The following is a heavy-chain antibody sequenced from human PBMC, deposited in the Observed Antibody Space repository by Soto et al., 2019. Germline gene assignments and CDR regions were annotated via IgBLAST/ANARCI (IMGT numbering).Heavy chain of an antibody. V-gene: IGHV3-74*01. CDR2: MNSDGSTT. CDR3: ATAEVDY. Sequence: GGSLRLSCAASGFTFGNYWMHWVRQPPGKGLEWVSRMNSDGSTTNYADSVKGRFTVSRDNAKNTLYLQMNSLRAEDTAVYYCATAEVDYWGPGTLVTVSS. CDR1: GFTFGNYW. J-gene: IGHJ4*02.